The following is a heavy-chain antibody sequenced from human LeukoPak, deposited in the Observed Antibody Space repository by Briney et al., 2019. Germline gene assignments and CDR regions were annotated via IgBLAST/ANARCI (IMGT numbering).Heavy chain of an antibody. CDR3: ARVVTMVRGVSTYYFDY. CDR1: GGSINSGGYY. J-gene: IGHJ4*02. Sequence: SETLSLTCSVSGGSINSGGYYWSWIRQHPGKGREWIGYIYYSGSTFYNPSLKSRVTISVDTSKNQFSLKLSSVTAADTAVYYCARVVTMVRGVSTYYFDYWGQGTLVTVSS. CDR2: IYYSGST. V-gene: IGHV4-31*03. D-gene: IGHD3-10*01.